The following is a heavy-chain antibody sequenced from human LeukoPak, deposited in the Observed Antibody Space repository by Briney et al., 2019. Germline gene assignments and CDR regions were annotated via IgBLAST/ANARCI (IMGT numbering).Heavy chain of an antibody. CDR3: ARAENYGSLDY. CDR2: IYYSGST. J-gene: IGHJ4*02. V-gene: IGHV4-59*12. CDR1: GGSISSYY. D-gene: IGHD3-10*01. Sequence: SETLSLTCTVSGGSISSYYWSWIRQPPGKGLEWIGYIYYSGSTYYNPSLKSRVTISVDRSKNQFSLKLSSVTAADTAVYYCARAENYGSLDYWGREPWSPSPQ.